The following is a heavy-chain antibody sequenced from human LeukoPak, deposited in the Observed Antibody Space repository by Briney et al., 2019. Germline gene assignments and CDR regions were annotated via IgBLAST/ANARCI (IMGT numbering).Heavy chain of an antibody. V-gene: IGHV1-8*01. CDR1: GYTFTSYD. CDR3: AVQGGNSATLIFDY. CDR2: MNPNSGNT. D-gene: IGHD4-23*01. Sequence: ASVKVSCKASGYTFTSYDINWLRQATGQGLEWMGWMNPNSGNTGYAQKFQGRVTMTRNTSISTAYMELSSLRSEDTAVYYCAVQGGNSATLIFDYWGQGTLVTVSS. J-gene: IGHJ4*02.